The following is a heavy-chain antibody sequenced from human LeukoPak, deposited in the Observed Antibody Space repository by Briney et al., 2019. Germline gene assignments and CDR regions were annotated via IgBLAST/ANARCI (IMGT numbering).Heavy chain of an antibody. Sequence: GASVKVSCKASGYTFTGYYMHWVRQAPGQGLEWMGWINPNSGGTNYAQKFQGRVTMTRDTSISTAYMELSRLRSDDTAVYYCARVTKYSYGSSWFDPWGQGTLVTVSS. D-gene: IGHD5-18*01. CDR1: GYTFTGYY. J-gene: IGHJ5*02. V-gene: IGHV1-2*02. CDR3: ARVTKYSYGSSWFDP. CDR2: INPNSGGT.